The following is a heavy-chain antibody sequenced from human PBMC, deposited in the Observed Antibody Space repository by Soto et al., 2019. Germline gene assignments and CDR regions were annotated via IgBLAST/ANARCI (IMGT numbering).Heavy chain of an antibody. V-gene: IGHV1-69*13. D-gene: IGHD4-17*01. J-gene: IGHJ4*02. Sequence: GASVKVSCKASGGTFSRYSITWVRQAPGHGLEWIGRIIPIFGIASYAQKFQGRVTITADESTSTAYMELSSLRSDDTAVYYCARDLGYSDFDVHYWGQGTLVTVS. CDR2: IIPIFGIA. CDR3: ARDLGYSDFDVHY. CDR1: GGTFSRYS.